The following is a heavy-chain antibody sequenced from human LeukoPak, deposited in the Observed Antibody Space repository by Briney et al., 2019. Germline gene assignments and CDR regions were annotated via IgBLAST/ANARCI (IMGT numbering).Heavy chain of an antibody. D-gene: IGHD3-9*01. CDR1: GFTFSSYG. CDR2: ISYDGSNK. J-gene: IGHJ4*02. Sequence: PGGSLRLSCAASGFTFSSYGMHWVRQAPGKGLEWVAVISYDGSNKYYADSVKGRFTISRDNSKNTLYLQMNSLRDEDTAVYYCAKDLLLRYFDWSFDYWGQGTLVTVSS. CDR3: AKDLLLRYFDWSFDY. V-gene: IGHV3-30*18.